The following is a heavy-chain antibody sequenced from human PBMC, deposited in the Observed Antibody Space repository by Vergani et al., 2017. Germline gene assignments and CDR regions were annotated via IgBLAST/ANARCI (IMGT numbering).Heavy chain of an antibody. CDR3: AKLYGLLWFGECDY. V-gene: IGHV3-23*01. CDR2: ISGSGGST. J-gene: IGHJ4*02. CDR1: GFTFSSYA. Sequence: EVQLLESGGGLVQPGGSLRLSCAASGFTFSSYAMSWVRQAPGKGLEWVSAISGSGGSTYYADSVKGRFTISRDNSKNTLYLQMNSLRADDTAVYYCAKLYGLLWFGECDYWGQGTLVTVSS. D-gene: IGHD3-10*01.